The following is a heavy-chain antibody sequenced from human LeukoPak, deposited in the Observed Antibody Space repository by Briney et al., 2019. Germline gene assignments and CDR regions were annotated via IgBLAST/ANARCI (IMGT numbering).Heavy chain of an antibody. Sequence: GRSLGLSCAASGFTFSSYAMHWVRQAPGKGLEWVAVISYDGSNKYYADSVKGRFTISRDNSKNTLYLQMNSLRAEDTAVYYCARDRGDFDYWGQGTLVTVSS. CDR2: ISYDGSNK. CDR1: GFTFSSYA. CDR3: ARDRGDFDY. J-gene: IGHJ4*02. V-gene: IGHV3-30*04.